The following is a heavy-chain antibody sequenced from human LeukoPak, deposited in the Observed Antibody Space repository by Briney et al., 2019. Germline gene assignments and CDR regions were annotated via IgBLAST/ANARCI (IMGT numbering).Heavy chain of an antibody. CDR1: GGTFSNYA. CDR2: IIPIFDTV. D-gene: IGHD3-9*01. J-gene: IGHJ6*03. Sequence: GASVEVSCKASGGTFSNYAITWVRQAPGQGLEWMGGIIPIFDTVNYAQKFQGRVTITADKSTSTAYMELSSLRSEDTAVYYCARDGRYFDWSPTYYYYYYMDVWGKGTTVTVSS. V-gene: IGHV1-69*06. CDR3: ARDGRYFDWSPTYYYYYYMDV.